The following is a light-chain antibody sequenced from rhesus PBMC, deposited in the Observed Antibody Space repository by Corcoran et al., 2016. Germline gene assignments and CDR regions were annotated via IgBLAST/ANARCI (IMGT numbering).Light chain of an antibody. V-gene: IGKV1-22*01. CDR1: QGINNW. Sequence: DIQMTQSPSSLSASVGDTVTVTCRASQGINNWLAWYQQKPGKAPKLLIYRASSLQSGVPSRFSGSGSGTDFTLTISGLQSEDFATYYCQQYTSKPYSFGQGTKVEIK. CDR2: RAS. CDR3: QQYTSKPYS. J-gene: IGKJ2*01.